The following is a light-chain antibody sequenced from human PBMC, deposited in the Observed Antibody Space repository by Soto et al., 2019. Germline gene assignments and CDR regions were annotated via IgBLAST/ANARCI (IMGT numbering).Light chain of an antibody. J-gene: IGKJ1*01. CDR1: QSISDS. Sequence: DIQMTQSPSTLSASVGDRVTITCRASQSISDSLAWYQQKPGKAPKLLIYEASTLKSGVPSRFSGSRSGTEYTLTISSLQPDDFAIXYCQQYNGYWTFGQGTKVEIK. CDR2: EAS. CDR3: QQYNGYWT. V-gene: IGKV1-5*03.